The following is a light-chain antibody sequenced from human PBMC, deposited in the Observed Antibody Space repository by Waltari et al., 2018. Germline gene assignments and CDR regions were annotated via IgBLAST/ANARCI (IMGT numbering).Light chain of an antibody. CDR2: GTS. CDR3: HQYFTSPYT. J-gene: IGKJ2*01. V-gene: IGKV3-20*01. CDR1: QSLLNNH. Sequence: EIVLTQSPGSLSLSPGDTATLSCRASQSLLNNHLAWYQHKPGQAPRLLIYGTSTRATGSPDRVTGSGSGTDFTLTVTSLEPEDFSFYFCHQYFTSPYTFGQGTQL.